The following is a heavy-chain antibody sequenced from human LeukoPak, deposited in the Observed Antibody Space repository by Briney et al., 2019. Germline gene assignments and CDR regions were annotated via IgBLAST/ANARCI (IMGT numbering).Heavy chain of an antibody. CDR2: IRYDGSNK. D-gene: IGHD3-3*01. V-gene: IGHV3-30*02. Sequence: GGSLRLSCAASGFTFSSYGMHWVRQAPGKGLEWVAFIRYDGSNKYYADSVKGRFTISRDNSKNTLYLQMNSLRAEDTAVYYCAKRGGTIFGVVNYSDYWGQGTLVTVSS. CDR3: AKRGGTIFGVVNYSDY. J-gene: IGHJ4*02. CDR1: GFTFSSYG.